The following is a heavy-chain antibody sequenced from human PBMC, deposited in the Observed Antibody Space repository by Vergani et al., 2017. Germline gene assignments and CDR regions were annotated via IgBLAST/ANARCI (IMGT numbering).Heavy chain of an antibody. Sequence: QVQLVQSGAEVKKPWASVKVSCKASGYTFTSYGISWVRQAPGQGLEWMGWISAHNGNTNYAQKLQGRVTMTTDTSTNTAYMELRSLRSDETAVYYSARGAQVAVAGNGPPGDYWGQAALVNVSP. CDR3: ARGAQVAVAGNGPPGDY. J-gene: IGHJ4*02. D-gene: IGHD6-19*01. V-gene: IGHV1-18*01. CDR2: ISAHNGNT. CDR1: GYTFTSYG.